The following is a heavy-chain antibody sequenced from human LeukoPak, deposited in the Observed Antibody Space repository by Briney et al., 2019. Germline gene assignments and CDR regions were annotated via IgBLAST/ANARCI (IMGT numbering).Heavy chain of an antibody. J-gene: IGHJ4*02. D-gene: IGHD1-26*01. Sequence: GSLRLSCAASSFPLRSYSMHWVRQAPGKGLEWVSSISIDGRYIYYADSVKGRFTISSDNAKNSLYLQMNSLRAEDTAVYYCARTGGIVGATNFDYWGQGTLVTVSS. CDR2: ISIDGRYI. V-gene: IGHV3-21*01. CDR3: ARTGGIVGATNFDY. CDR1: SFPLRSYS.